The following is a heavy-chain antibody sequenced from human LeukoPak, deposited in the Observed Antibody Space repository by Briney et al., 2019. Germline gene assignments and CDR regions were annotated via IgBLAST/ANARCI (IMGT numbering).Heavy chain of an antibody. CDR3: ARNVVYDSSGFDP. V-gene: IGHV4-61*02. J-gene: IGHJ5*02. CDR1: GCSINSGSYY. D-gene: IGHD3-22*01. CDR2: IYTSGST. Sequence: SQTLSRTCTVSGCSINSGSYYWSWLRQPAGKGLEWIGRIYTSGSTNYNPSVKSRVTISVDTSKNQFSLKLSSVTAADTAVYYCARNVVYDSSGFDPWGQGTLVTVSS.